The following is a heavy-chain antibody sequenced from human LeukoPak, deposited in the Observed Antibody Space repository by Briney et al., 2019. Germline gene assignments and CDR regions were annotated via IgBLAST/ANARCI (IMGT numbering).Heavy chain of an antibody. CDR2: MSGSSRDI. CDR3: AKAAKLGLLPISY. CDR1: GFTFSSYS. V-gene: IGHV3-21*04. J-gene: IGHJ4*02. D-gene: IGHD7-27*01. Sequence: GGSLRLSCAASGFTFSSYSMNWVRQAPGKGLEWVSSMSGSSRDIYYADSVRGRFTISRDNSKNTLYLQMNSLRAEDTAVYYCAKAAKLGLLPISYWGQGTLVTVSS.